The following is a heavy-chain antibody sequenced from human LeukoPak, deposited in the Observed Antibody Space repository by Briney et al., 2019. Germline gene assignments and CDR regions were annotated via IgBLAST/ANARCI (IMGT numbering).Heavy chain of an antibody. CDR1: GFTFSTYA. D-gene: IGHD2-2*01. V-gene: IGHV3-30*18. Sequence: GGSLRLSCAASGFTFSTYAMHWVRQAPGKGLEWVAVISVDGSNKYYADSLKGRFTISRDNSKNTLYLQMNSLRAEDTAVYYCTKKAADVRNWYQLPTSHIRTPVKSGYFDYWGQGTLVTVSS. CDR2: ISVDGSNK. CDR3: TKKAADVRNWYQLPTSHIRTPVKSGYFDY. J-gene: IGHJ4*02.